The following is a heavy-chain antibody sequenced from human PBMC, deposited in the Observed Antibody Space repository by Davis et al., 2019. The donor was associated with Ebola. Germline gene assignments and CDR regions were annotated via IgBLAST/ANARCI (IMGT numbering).Heavy chain of an antibody. CDR2: INPDDSSA. V-gene: IGHV1-46*01. CDR1: GYTFTDYH. Sequence: ASVKVSCKASGYTFTDYHMHWVRQAPGQGLEWMGIINPDDSSASYSQKFQGRVTMTTDTSTSTAYMDLRSLRSDDTAVYYCARGGGSTQSGIDYWGQGTLVTVSS. J-gene: IGHJ4*02. CDR3: ARGGGSTQSGIDY. D-gene: IGHD3-10*01.